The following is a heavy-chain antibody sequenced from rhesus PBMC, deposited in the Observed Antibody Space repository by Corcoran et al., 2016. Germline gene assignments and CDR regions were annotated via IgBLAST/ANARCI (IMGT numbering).Heavy chain of an antibody. J-gene: IGHJ5-1*01. Sequence: QLQLQESGPGLVKPSETLSVTCAVSGVSISSSYWSCLRQAPGKGLEWIGYIYGRGSSTNNNPSPKSRVNLSVDTSKNQLARKLSSVTAADTAVYYCASSAPFRGWGFLDVWGPGVLVTVSS. V-gene: IGHV4-169*02. D-gene: IGHD3-34*01. CDR1: GVSISSSY. CDR2: IYGRGSST. CDR3: ASSAPFRGWGFLDV.